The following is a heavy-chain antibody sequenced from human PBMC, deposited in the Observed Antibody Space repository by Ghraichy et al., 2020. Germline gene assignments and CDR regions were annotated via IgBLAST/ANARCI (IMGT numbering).Heavy chain of an antibody. D-gene: IGHD1-7*01. CDR1: GFTFSSYG. Sequence: GGSLRLSCAASGFTFSSYGMHWVRQAPGKGLEWVAVIWYDGSNKYYADSVKGRFTISRDNSKNTLYLQMNSLRAEDTAVYYCARWGLNWNSDAFDIWGQGTMVTVSS. CDR2: IWYDGSNK. J-gene: IGHJ3*02. CDR3: ARWGLNWNSDAFDI. V-gene: IGHV3-33*08.